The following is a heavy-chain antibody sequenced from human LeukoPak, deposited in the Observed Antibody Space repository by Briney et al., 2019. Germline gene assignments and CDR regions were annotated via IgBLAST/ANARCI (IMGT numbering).Heavy chain of an antibody. CDR2: IYTTGST. V-gene: IGHV4-4*09. CDR1: GGSISNYY. J-gene: IGHJ6*03. Sequence: SETLSLICTVYGGSISNYYWSWLRHPPGKGLEWLGYIYTTGSTNSNPALKSLVTISIDTSKNQLSLKLSSVAAADAAVYFGARRAVSRYYYMDVWGKVTTVTVSS. D-gene: IGHD2-2*01. CDR3: ARRAVSRYYYMDV.